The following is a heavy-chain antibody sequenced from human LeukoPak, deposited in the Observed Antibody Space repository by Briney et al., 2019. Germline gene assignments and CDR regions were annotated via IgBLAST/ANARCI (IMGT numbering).Heavy chain of an antibody. J-gene: IGHJ6*02. CDR3: ARDGCAWSRDV. Sequence: GGSLRLSCAASGFTFRVRGRTWVRQAPGKGVEGVSTIPSSGNDIYYADSVKGRFTSSRDNAKNSVYLQMNSLTADDTAVYYCARDGCAWSRDVCGQGTTVTVSS. CDR1: GFTFRVRG. CDR2: IPSSGNDI. V-gene: IGHV3-21*01. D-gene: IGHD6-19*01.